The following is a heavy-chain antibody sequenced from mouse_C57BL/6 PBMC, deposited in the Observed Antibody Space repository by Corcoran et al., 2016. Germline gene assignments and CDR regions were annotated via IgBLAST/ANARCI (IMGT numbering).Heavy chain of an antibody. CDR2: INPNSGGT. D-gene: IGHD1-1*01. V-gene: IGHV1-26*01. Sequence: EVQLQQSGPELVKPGASVKISCKASGYTFTDYYMNWVKQSHGKSLEWIGDINPNSGGTSYNQKFKGKATLTVDKSSSTAYMELRSLTSEDSAVYYCARLGSSLYYYAMDYWGQGTSVTVSS. CDR3: ARLGSSLYYYAMDY. J-gene: IGHJ4*01. CDR1: GYTFTDYY.